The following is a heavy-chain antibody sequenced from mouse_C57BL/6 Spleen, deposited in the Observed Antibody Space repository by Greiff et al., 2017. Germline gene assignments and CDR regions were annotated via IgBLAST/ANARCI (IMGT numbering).Heavy chain of an antibody. CDR1: GYSITSGYY. V-gene: IGHV3-6*01. J-gene: IGHJ3*01. Sequence: EVQRVESGPGLVKPSQSLSLTCSVTGYSITSGYYWNWIRQFPGNKLEWMGYISYDGSNNYNPSLKNRISITRDTSKNQFFLKLNSVTTEDTATYYCAREERSAWFAYWGQGTLVTVSA. CDR3: AREERSAWFAY. CDR2: ISYDGSN.